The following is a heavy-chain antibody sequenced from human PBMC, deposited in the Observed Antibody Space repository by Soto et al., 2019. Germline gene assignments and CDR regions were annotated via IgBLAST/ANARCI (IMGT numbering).Heavy chain of an antibody. CDR1: GFPVSSNY. CDR2: IYSGGTT. V-gene: IGHV3-66*01. CDR3: ARAHNSARLLFPFDY. J-gene: IGHJ4*02. Sequence: PGGSLRLSCAASGFPVSSNYMSWVRPAPGKGLEWVSVIYSGGTTNYADSVKGRFTISRDNSKNTLYLQMSSLRAEDTAVYYCARAHNSARLLFPFDYWGQGTLVTVSS. D-gene: IGHD6-19*01.